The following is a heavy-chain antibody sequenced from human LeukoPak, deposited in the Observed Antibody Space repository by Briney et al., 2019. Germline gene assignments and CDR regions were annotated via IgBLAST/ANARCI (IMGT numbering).Heavy chain of an antibody. J-gene: IGHJ6*02. Sequence: ASVKVSCKASGYTFTGYYMHWVRQAPGQGLEWMGWINPNSGGTNYAQKFQGWVTMTRDTSISTAYMELSRLRSDDTAVYYCARDSALLWFGELSPYYYYGMDVWGQGTTVTVSS. CDR1: GYTFTGYY. CDR2: INPNSGGT. V-gene: IGHV1-2*04. D-gene: IGHD3-10*01. CDR3: ARDSALLWFGELSPYYYYGMDV.